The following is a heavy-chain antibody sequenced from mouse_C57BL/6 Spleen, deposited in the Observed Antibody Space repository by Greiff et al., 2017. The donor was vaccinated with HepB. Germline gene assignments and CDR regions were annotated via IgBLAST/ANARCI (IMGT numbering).Heavy chain of an antibody. Sequence: QVQLQQSGPELVKPGASVKISCKASGYSFTSYYIHWVKQRPGQGLEWIGWIYPGSGNTKYNEKFKGKATLTADTSSSTAYMQLSSLTSEDSAVYYCARVNYGYLYYYAMDYWGQGTSVTVSS. CDR3: ARVNYGYLYYYAMDY. CDR2: IYPGSGNT. V-gene: IGHV1-66*01. J-gene: IGHJ4*01. CDR1: GYSFTSYY. D-gene: IGHD2-2*01.